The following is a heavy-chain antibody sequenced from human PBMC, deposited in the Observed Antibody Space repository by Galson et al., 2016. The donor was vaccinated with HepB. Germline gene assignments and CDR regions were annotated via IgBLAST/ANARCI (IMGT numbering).Heavy chain of an antibody. J-gene: IGHJ5*02. CDR3: AKTDWDYDGANWFDP. CDR2: ISGSGGST. D-gene: IGHD4-17*01. V-gene: IGHV3-23*01. Sequence: SLRLSCAASGFTFSSHALTWVRQAPGKGLEWVSVISGSGGSTYYADSVKGRFTISRDNSKNTLYLQMNSLRAEDTAVYYCAKTDWDYDGANWFDPWGQGTLVTVSS. CDR1: GFTFSSHA.